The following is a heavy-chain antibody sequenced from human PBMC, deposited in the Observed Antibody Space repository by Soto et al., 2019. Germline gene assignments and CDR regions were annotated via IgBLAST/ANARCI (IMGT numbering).Heavy chain of an antibody. CDR2: IYSGST. CDR1: GGSISSSSSY. Sequence: SETLSLTCTVSGGSISSSSSYWGWIRQPPGKGLEWIGTIYSGSTYYNPSLKSRVTISVDTSKNQFSLKLSSVAAADTAIYFCATTRGIAVGGSCGYWGQGALVTVSS. D-gene: IGHD6-13*01. J-gene: IGHJ4*02. CDR3: ATTRGIAVGGSCGY. V-gene: IGHV4-39*01.